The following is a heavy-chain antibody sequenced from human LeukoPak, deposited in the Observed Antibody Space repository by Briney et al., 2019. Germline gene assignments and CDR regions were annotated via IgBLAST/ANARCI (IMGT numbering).Heavy chain of an antibody. V-gene: IGHV4-4*02. CDR3: ATPLLCFGETPNYGMDV. J-gene: IGHJ6*02. CDR2: IYHSGST. CDR1: GASISSNNW. Sequence: PSETLSLTCAVSGASISSNNWWWSWVRQPPGKGLEWIGEIYHSGSTNYNPSLKSRVTMSVDKSKNQFSLKLSSVTAADTAVYYCATPLLCFGETPNYGMDVWGQGTTDTVSS. D-gene: IGHD3-10*01.